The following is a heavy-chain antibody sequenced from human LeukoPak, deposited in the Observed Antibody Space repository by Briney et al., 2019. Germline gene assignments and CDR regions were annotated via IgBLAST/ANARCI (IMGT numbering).Heavy chain of an antibody. V-gene: IGHV3-23*01. CDR3: AKGTRITMIVVVIKRPSWFDP. CDR2: ISGSGGST. J-gene: IGHJ5*02. D-gene: IGHD3-22*01. Sequence: GGSLRLSCAASGFTFSSYAMSWVRQAPGKGLEWVSAISGSGGSTYYADSVKGRFTISRDNSKNTLYLQMNSLRAEDTAVYYCAKGTRITMIVVVIKRPSWFDPWGQGTLVTVSS. CDR1: GFTFSSYA.